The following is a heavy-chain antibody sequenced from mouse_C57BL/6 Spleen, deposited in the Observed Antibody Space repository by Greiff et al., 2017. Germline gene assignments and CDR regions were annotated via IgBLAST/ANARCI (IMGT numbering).Heavy chain of an antibody. J-gene: IGHJ4*01. CDR1: GYTFTSYG. CDR2: IYPRSGNT. CDR3: ARPLYYGNYYYAMDY. Sequence: VMLVESGAELARPGASVKLSCKASGYTFTSYGISWVKQRTGQGLEWIGEIYPRSGNTYYNEKFKGKATLTADKSSSTAYMELRSLTSEDSAVYFCARPLYYGNYYYAMDYWGQGTSVTVSS. V-gene: IGHV1-81*01. D-gene: IGHD2-1*01.